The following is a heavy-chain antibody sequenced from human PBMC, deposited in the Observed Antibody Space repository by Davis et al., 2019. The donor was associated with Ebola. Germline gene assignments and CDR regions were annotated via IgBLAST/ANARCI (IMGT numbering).Heavy chain of an antibody. CDR3: ARALEKYYDYVWGSYRLNRDDAFDI. CDR2: INHSGST. Sequence: PSETLSLTCAVYGGSFSGYYWSWIRQPPGKGLEWIGEINHSGSTNYNPSLKSRVTISVDTSKNQFSLKLSSVTAADTAVYYCARALEKYYDYVWGSYRLNRDDAFDIWGQGTMVTVSS. CDR1: GGSFSGYY. D-gene: IGHD3-16*01. V-gene: IGHV4-34*01. J-gene: IGHJ3*02.